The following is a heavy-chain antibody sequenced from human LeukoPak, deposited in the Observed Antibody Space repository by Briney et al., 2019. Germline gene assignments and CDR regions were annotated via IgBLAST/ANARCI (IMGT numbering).Heavy chain of an antibody. CDR3: ARDRNYDFWSGYTNWFDP. CDR2: IYTSGST. J-gene: IGHJ5*02. Sequence: SQTLSLTCTVPGGSISSGSYYWSWIRQPAGKGLEWIGRIYTSGSTNYNPSLKSRVTISVDTSKNQFSLRLSSVTAADTAVYYCARDRNYDFWSGYTNWFDPWGQGTLVTVSS. V-gene: IGHV4-61*02. D-gene: IGHD3-3*01. CDR1: GGSISSGSYY.